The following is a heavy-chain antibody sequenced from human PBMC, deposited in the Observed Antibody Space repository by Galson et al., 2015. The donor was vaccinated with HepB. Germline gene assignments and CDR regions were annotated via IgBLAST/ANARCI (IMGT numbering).Heavy chain of an antibody. Sequence: SLRLSCAASGFTFSSYAMHWVRQAPGKGLEYVSAISSNGGSTYYADSVKGRFTISRDNSKNTLYLQMSSLRAEDTAVYYCVKDQWYGSGSYPIDYWGQGTLVTVSS. CDR3: VKDQWYGSGSYPIDY. J-gene: IGHJ4*02. CDR2: ISSNGGST. CDR1: GFTFSSYA. D-gene: IGHD3-10*01. V-gene: IGHV3-64D*06.